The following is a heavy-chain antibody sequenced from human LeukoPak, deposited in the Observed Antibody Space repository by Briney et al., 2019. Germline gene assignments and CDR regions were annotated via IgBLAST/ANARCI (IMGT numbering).Heavy chain of an antibody. V-gene: IGHV3-74*01. D-gene: IGHD3-9*01. CDR2: FSSDGSST. CDR1: GFTFSSYW. CDR3: ARGATGYYFDY. J-gene: IGHJ4*02. Sequence: GGSLRLSCAASGFTFSSYWMHWVRQAPGKGLVWVSRFSSDGSSTNYADSVKGRFTTSRDNAKNTLYPQMNSLRAEDTAVYYCARGATGYYFDYWGQGTLVTVSS.